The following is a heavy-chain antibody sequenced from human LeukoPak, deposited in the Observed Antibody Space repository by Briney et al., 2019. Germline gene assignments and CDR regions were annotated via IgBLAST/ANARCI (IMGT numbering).Heavy chain of an antibody. CDR3: ARHLDIVATTLIDY. CDR1: GGTFSSYA. CDR2: IIPIFGTA. Sequence: SVKVSCKASGGTFSSYAISWVRQAPGQGLEWMGRIIPIFGTANYAQKFQGRVTITADKSASTAYMELSSLRSEDTAVYYCARHLDIVATTLIDYWGQGTLVTVSS. V-gene: IGHV1-69*06. J-gene: IGHJ4*02. D-gene: IGHD5-12*01.